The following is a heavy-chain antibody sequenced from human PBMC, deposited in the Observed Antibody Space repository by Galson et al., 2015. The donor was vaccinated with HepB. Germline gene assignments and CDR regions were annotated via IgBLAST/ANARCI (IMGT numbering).Heavy chain of an antibody. J-gene: IGHJ3*02. V-gene: IGHV3-7*03. CDR3: ARGSPKYYDFWSGYWSDAFDI. CDR1: GFTFSSYW. Sequence: SLRLSCAASGFTFSSYWMSWVRQAPGKGLEWVANIKQDGSEKYYVDSVKGRFTISRDSAKNSLYLQINSLRAEDTAVYYCARGSPKYYDFWSGYWSDAFDIWGQGTMVTVSS. CDR2: IKQDGSEK. D-gene: IGHD3-3*01.